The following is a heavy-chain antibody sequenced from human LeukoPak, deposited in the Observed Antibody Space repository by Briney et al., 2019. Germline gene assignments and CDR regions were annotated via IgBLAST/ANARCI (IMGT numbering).Heavy chain of an antibody. D-gene: IGHD3-22*01. J-gene: IGHJ3*02. CDR2: ISSSSSYI. CDR1: GFTFSSYS. V-gene: IGHV3-21*01. Sequence: GGSLRLSCAASGFTFSSYSMNWVRQAPGKGLEWVSSISSSSSYIYYADSVKGRFTISRDNAKNSLYLQMNSLRAEDTAVYYCAKEAVNYYDSSGYFDDAFDIWGQGTMVTVSS. CDR3: AKEAVNYYDSSGYFDDAFDI.